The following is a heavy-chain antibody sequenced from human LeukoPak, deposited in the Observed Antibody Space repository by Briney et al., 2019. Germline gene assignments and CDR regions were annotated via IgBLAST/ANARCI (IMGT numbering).Heavy chain of an antibody. CDR3: ARGGIVVVPAAQYHFDY. D-gene: IGHD2-2*01. Sequence: SETLSLTCAVYGGSFSGYYWSWIRQPPGKGLEWIGEINHSGSTNYNPSLKSRVTISVDTSKNQFSLKLSSVTAADTAVYYCARGGIVVVPAAQYHFDYWGQGTLVTVSS. CDR2: INHSGST. J-gene: IGHJ4*02. CDR1: GGSFSGYY. V-gene: IGHV4-34*01.